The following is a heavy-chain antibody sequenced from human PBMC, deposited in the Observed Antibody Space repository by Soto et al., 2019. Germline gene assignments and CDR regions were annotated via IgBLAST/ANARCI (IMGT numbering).Heavy chain of an antibody. J-gene: IGHJ4*02. CDR3: AKRGSGRLPVDY. CDR2: ISGSGGST. V-gene: IGHV3-23*01. CDR1: GFTFSSYA. Sequence: EVQLLESGGGLVQPGGSLRLSCAASGFTFSSYAISWVRQAPGKGLEWVSAISGSGGSTYYADSVKGRFTISRDNSKNPLYVQMNSLSAEDTRVYYCAKRGSGRLPVDYWGQGTLVTVSS. D-gene: IGHD3-10*01.